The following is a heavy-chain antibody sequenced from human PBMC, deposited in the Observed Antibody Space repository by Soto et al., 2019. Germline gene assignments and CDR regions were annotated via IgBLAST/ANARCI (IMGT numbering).Heavy chain of an antibody. CDR1: GYTFTSYA. D-gene: IGHD2-2*01. Sequence: ASLKVSCKASGYTFTSYAMHWVRQAPGQRREWMGWINAGNGNTKYSQKFQGRVTITRDTSASTAYMELSSLRSEDTAVYYCARAGGIVVVRDDPYYYYGMDVWGQGTTVTVSS. V-gene: IGHV1-3*01. CDR3: ARAGGIVVVRDDPYYYYGMDV. CDR2: INAGNGNT. J-gene: IGHJ6*02.